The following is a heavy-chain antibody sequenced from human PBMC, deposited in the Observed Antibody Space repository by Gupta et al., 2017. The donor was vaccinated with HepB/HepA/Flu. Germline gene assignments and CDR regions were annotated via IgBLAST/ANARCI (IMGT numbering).Heavy chain of an antibody. CDR1: GLTLSTYK. CDR2: ISTTSSTI. Sequence: EVQLVESGGGLVQPGGSLRLSCVASGLTLSTYKMHWVRQAPGKGLEWVSYISTTSSTIHYADSVKGRFTISRDNAKNSLYLQMNSLGVEDTAVYYCAIENSSPFDYWGQGTLVTVSS. V-gene: IGHV3-48*03. CDR3: AIENSSPFDY. J-gene: IGHJ4*02.